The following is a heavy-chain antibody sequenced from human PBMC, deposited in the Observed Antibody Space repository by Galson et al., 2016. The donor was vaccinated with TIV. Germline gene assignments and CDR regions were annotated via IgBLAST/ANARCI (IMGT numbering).Heavy chain of an antibody. J-gene: IGHJ4*02. CDR3: ANWFDCNGYYCFDF. CDR1: GYTFTRLY. Sequence: SVKVSCKASGYTFTRLYMHWVRQAPGQGLEWMGIINPITGITTYAQNFQGRVTMTRDTSTSTVQLELSSLRSEDTAVYYCANWFDCNGYYCFDFWGQGSLITVSS. V-gene: IGHV1-46*01. D-gene: IGHD3-22*01. CDR2: INPITGIT.